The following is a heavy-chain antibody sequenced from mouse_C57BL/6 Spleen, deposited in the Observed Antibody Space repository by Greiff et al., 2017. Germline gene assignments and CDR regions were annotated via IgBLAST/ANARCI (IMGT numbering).Heavy chain of an antibody. CDR2: FHPYNDDT. V-gene: IGHV1-47*01. D-gene: IGHD1-1*01. CDR1: GYTFTTYP. J-gene: IGHJ2*01. Sequence: VQLQESGAELVKPGASVKMSCKASGYTFTTYPIEWMKQNHGKSLEWIGNFHPYNDDTKYNEKFKGKATLNVEKSSSTVYLELSRLTSDDSAVYYCARGKNLLLRGFDYWGQGTTLTVSS. CDR3: ARGKNLLLRGFDY.